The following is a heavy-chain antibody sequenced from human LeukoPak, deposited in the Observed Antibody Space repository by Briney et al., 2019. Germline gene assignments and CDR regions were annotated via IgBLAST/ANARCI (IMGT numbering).Heavy chain of an antibody. V-gene: IGHV3-53*01. J-gene: IGHJ4*02. CDR2: MYTGGAT. CDR1: GFIVSNNY. Sequence: GGSLRLSCAASGFIVSNNYISWVRQAPGKGLEWVSIMYTGGATDYADSVKGRFTISRDNSKNTLYLQMNSLSAEDTAVYYCARGSSGFDYWGQGTLVTVSS. CDR3: ARGSSGFDY.